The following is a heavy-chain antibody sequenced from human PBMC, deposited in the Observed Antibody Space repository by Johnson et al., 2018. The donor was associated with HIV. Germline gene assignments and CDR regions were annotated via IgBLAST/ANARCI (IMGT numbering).Heavy chain of an antibody. J-gene: IGHJ3*02. D-gene: IGHD3-22*01. Sequence: QLVESGGVVVQPGGSLRLSCAASGFTFDDYAMHWVRQAPGKGLEWVSLISWDGGSTYYADSVKGRFTISRDNSKNSLYLQMNSLRAEDTAVYYCARDYYDSSGNDAFDIWGQGTMVTVSS. V-gene: IGHV3-43D*03. CDR3: ARDYYDSSGNDAFDI. CDR2: ISWDGGST. CDR1: GFTFDDYA.